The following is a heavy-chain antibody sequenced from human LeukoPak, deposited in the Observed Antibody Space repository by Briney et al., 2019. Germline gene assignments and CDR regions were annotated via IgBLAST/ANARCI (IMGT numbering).Heavy chain of an antibody. Sequence: ATVKVSCKASGYTFTGYYVHWVRQAPGQGLEWMGRINPNSGGTNYAQKFQGRVTMTRDTSISTAYMELSRLRSDDTAVYYCARWGCSSTSCYLDYWGQGTLVTVSS. J-gene: IGHJ4*02. CDR2: INPNSGGT. CDR1: GYTFTGYY. D-gene: IGHD2-2*01. V-gene: IGHV1-2*06. CDR3: ARWGCSSTSCYLDY.